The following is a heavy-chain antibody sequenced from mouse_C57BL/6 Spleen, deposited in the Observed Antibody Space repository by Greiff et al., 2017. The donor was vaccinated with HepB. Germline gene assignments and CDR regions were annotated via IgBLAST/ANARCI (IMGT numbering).Heavy chain of an antibody. CDR3: AIPPSHYYGSGSWYFDV. CDR1: GYTFTSYC. J-gene: IGHJ1*03. CDR2: IHPSDSDT. Sequence: QVQLQQPGAELVKPGASVKVSCKASGYTFTSYCMHWVKQRPGQGLEWIGRIHPSDSDTNYNQKFKGKATLTVDKSSSTAYMQLSSLTSEDSAVYDCAIPPSHYYGSGSWYFDVWGKGTTVTVSS. D-gene: IGHD1-1*01. V-gene: IGHV1-74*01.